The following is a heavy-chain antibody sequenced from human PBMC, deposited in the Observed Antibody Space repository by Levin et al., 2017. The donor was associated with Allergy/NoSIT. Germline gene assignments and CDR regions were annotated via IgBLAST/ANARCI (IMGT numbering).Heavy chain of an antibody. CDR1: GFTLRNYG. Sequence: SCAASGFTLRNYGMHWVRQAPGKGLEWVAVIWYDGNDKYYADSVKGRFIISRDNSKTTLYLQMNSLRAEDTAMYYCAREARDVYSGYVPFDYWGQGTLVTVSS. V-gene: IGHV3-33*01. CDR2: IWYDGNDK. J-gene: IGHJ4*02. CDR3: AREARDVYSGYVPFDY. D-gene: IGHD5-12*01.